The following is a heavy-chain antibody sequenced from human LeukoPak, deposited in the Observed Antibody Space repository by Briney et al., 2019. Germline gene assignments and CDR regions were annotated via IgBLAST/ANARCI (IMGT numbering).Heavy chain of an antibody. CDR1: GYTLSSYA. J-gene: IGHJ4*02. D-gene: IGHD3-9*01. V-gene: IGHV7-4-1*02. CDR2: INTNTGNP. Sequence: ASVKVSCKASGYTLSSYAMNWVRQAPGQGLEWMGWINTNTGNPTYAQGFTGRFVFSLDTSVSTAYLQISSLKAEDTAVYYCARSFRDILTGYSYPLFDYWGQGTLVAVSS. CDR3: ARSFRDILTGYSYPLFDY.